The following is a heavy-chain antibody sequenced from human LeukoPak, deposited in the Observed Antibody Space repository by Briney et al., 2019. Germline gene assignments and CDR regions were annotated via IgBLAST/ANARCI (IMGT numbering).Heavy chain of an antibody. V-gene: IGHV5-51*01. CDR2: IYPGDSDT. CDR1: GYSFTSYW. D-gene: IGHD6-6*01. J-gene: IGHJ4*02. CDR3: ASLYSTSEYYFDY. Sequence: GESLKISCKGSGYSFTSYWIGWVRQMPGKGLDWMGIIYPGDSDTGYSPSFQGQVTISADKSISTAYLQWSSLKASDTAMYYCASLYSTSEYYFDYWGQGTLVTVSS.